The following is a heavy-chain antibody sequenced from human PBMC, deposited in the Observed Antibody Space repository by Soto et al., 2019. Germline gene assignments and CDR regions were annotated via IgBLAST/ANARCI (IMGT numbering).Heavy chain of an antibody. V-gene: IGHV3-30*18. CDR1: GFTFRSYG. CDR2: ISYDGYDK. D-gene: IGHD7-27*01. Sequence: QMQLVESGGGVDQPGRSLRLSCAASGFTFRSYGMHWVRQAPGKGLEWVAVISYDGYDKYYADSVKGRFTISRDNSKNTLYLQMNSLRAEDTAVYYCAKDWGRRLGIFNWYFDLWGRGTLVTVSS. CDR3: AKDWGRRLGIFNWYFDL. J-gene: IGHJ2*01.